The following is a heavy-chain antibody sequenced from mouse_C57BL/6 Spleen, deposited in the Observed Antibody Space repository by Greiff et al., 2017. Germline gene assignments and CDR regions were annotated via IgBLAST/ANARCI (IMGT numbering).Heavy chain of an antibody. CDR1: GFNIKDYY. D-gene: IGHD1-1*01. J-gene: IGHJ3*01. CDR2: IDPEGGDT. V-gene: IGHV14-1*01. CDR3: TTGYYGSSYWFAY. Sequence: VQLQQSGAELVRPGASVKLSCTASGFNIKDYYMHWVKQRPEQGLEWIGRIDPEGGDTEYAPKFQGKATMTADTSSNTAYLQLSSLTSEDTAVYYCTTGYYGSSYWFAYWGQGTLVTVSA.